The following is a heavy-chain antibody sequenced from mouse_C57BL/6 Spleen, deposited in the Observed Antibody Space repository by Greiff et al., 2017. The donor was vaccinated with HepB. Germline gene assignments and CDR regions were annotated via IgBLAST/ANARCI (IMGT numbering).Heavy chain of an antibody. CDR3: ARISNWDYFDY. D-gene: IGHD4-1*01. CDR1: GYSITSGYY. Sequence: VQLKESGPGLVKPSQSLSLTCSVTGYSITSGYYWNWIRQFPGNKLEWMGYISYDGSNNYNPSLKNRISITRDTSKNQFFLKLNSVTTEDTATYYCARISNWDYFDYWGQGTTLTVSS. CDR2: ISYDGSN. J-gene: IGHJ2*01. V-gene: IGHV3-6*01.